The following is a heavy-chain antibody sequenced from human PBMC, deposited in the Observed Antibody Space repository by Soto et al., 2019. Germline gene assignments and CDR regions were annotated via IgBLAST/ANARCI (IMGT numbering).Heavy chain of an antibody. V-gene: IGHV3-30*18. CDR1: GFTFSTYG. D-gene: IGHD4-17*01. J-gene: IGHJ6*02. CDR2: ISYDGTNK. Sequence: QVQLVESGGGEVQPGRSLTISCAASGFTFSTYGMHWVRQTPGKGLEWVAVISYDGTNKFYSDSVKGRFTISRDNFKNPLTLQMNSLRADATAVYSCAKDLQSYGDYDYYCYGMDVWGRGTRVTVSS. CDR3: AKDLQSYGDYDYYCYGMDV.